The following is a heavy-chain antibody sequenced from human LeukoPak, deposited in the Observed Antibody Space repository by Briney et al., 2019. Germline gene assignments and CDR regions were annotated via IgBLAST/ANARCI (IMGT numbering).Heavy chain of an antibody. CDR2: IYYSGST. D-gene: IGHD3-10*01. CDR1: GGSISSSHW. CDR3: ARSPGPLVPAAFDI. J-gene: IGHJ3*02. Sequence: SETLSLTCAVSGGSISSSHWWSWVRQPPGKGLEWIGFIYYSGSTYYNPSLKSRVTTSVDTSKNQFSLKLSSVTAADTAVYYCARSPGPLVPAAFDIWGQGTMVTVSS. V-gene: IGHV4-4*02.